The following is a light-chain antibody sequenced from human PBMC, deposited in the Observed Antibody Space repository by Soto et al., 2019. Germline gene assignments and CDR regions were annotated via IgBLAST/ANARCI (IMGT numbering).Light chain of an antibody. J-gene: IGLJ2*01. Sequence: SYELTQPLSVSVALGQTAKITCGGNNIGSKNVHWYQQKPGQAPVVVIYRDTNRTSGIPERFSGSSSRNTATLTISRAQAGDEADYYCQVWDSSLVVFGGGTKLTVL. CDR1: NIGSKN. V-gene: IGLV3-9*01. CDR2: RDT. CDR3: QVWDSSLVV.